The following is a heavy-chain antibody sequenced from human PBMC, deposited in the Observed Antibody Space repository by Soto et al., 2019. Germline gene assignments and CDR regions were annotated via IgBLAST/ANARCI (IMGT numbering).Heavy chain of an antibody. CDR1: GGTFSSYA. CDR3: ARKREQLASYYYDGMDV. CDR2: IITIFGTA. V-gene: IGHV1-69*18. Sequence: QVQLVQSGAEVKKPGSSVKVSCKASGGTFSSYAISWVRQAPGQGLEWMGRIITIFGTANYAQKFQGRVTITADESASTAYMELSSLRSEDTAVYYCARKREQLASYYYDGMDVWGQGTTVTVSS. D-gene: IGHD6-6*01. J-gene: IGHJ6*02.